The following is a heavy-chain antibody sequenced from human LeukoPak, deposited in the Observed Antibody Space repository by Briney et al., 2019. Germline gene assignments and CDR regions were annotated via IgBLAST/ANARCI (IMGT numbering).Heavy chain of an antibody. V-gene: IGHV1-3*01. CDR1: GYPFRSYV. J-gene: IGHJ3*02. CDR3: ASWYYYGSDDAFDI. D-gene: IGHD3-10*01. CDR2: INPANGNT. Sequence: ASVKVSCKASGYPFRSYVIHWLRQAPGQNLEWIGWINPANGNTKYSRNFQGRVTITRDTSASVVYMELSSLRSEDTAVYYCASWYYYGSDDAFDIWGQGTMVTVSS.